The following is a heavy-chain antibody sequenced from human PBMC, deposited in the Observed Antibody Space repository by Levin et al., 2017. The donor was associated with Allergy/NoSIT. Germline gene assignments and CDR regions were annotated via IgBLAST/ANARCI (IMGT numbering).Heavy chain of an antibody. D-gene: IGHD7-27*01. CDR2: INWNRDKI. Sequence: GGALRLSCAASGFTFGDYAMHWVRQAPGKGLEWVSGINWNRDKIGYADSVRARFTISRDNAKNSLYLQMNSLGPEDTALYYCAKGLNWGSPNTFDYWGQGTLVTVSS. V-gene: IGHV3-9*01. CDR3: AKGLNWGSPNTFDY. J-gene: IGHJ4*02. CDR1: GFTFGDYA.